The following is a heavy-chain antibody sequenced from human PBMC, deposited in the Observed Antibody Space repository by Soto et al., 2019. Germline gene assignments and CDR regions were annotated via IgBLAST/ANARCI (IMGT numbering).Heavy chain of an antibody. V-gene: IGHV3-30*03. Sequence: GGSLRLSCAASGFTFSSYGMQWVRQAPGKGLEWVAVISYDGGNKYYADSVKGRFTISRDNSKTTLYLQMNSLRAEDTAVYYCARFRPAGTWEFFYYDMNVWGQGTTVTVSS. CDR3: ARFRPAGTWEFFYYDMNV. CDR2: ISYDGGNK. J-gene: IGHJ6*02. CDR1: GFTFSSYG. D-gene: IGHD6-13*01.